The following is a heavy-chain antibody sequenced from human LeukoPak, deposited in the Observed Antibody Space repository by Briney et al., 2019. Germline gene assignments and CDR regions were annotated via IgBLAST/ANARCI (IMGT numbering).Heavy chain of an antibody. V-gene: IGHV3-7*01. J-gene: IGHJ4*02. CDR1: GFTFSSYW. D-gene: IGHD6-19*01. Sequence: GGSLRLSCAASGFTFSSYWMSWVRQAPGKGLEWVANIKQDGSEKYYVDSVKGRFTISRDNAKNSLYLQINGLRAEDTAVYYCAKSGGGYSSGWFYWGQGTLVTVSS. CDR2: IKQDGSEK. CDR3: AKSGGGYSSGWFY.